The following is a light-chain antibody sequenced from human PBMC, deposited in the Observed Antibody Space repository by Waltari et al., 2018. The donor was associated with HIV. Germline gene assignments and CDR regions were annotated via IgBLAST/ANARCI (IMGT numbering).Light chain of an antibody. J-gene: IGKJ1*01. CDR2: AAS. V-gene: IGKV1-39*01. Sequence: DIQMTQPPSSLSASEGSSVRITCRASQSISTYLYWYQQKPGKAPKLLIYAASSLQSGVPSRFSGSGSGTDFTLTISSLQPEDFATYYCQQSHSAPWTFGQGTKVEIK. CDR3: QQSHSAPWT. CDR1: QSISTY.